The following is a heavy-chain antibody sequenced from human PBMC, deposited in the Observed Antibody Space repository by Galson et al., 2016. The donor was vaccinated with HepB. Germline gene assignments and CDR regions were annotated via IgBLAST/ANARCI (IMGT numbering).Heavy chain of an antibody. V-gene: IGHV3-74*01. CDR1: GFTFSSYW. J-gene: IGHJ4*02. Sequence: SLRLSCAASGFTFSSYWMHWVRQAPGKGLVWVSRIKSDGGDTIYADPVKGRFTISRDSAKKTLYLQMNSLRAEDTAVYYCARSTRGYHDWGQGTLVTVSS. CDR2: IKSDGGDT. D-gene: IGHD3-22*01. CDR3: ARSTRGYHD.